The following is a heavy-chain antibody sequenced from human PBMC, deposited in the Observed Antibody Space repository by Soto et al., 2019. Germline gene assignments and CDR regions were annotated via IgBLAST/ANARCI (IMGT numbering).Heavy chain of an antibody. CDR2: IGGTGNNI. CDR1: GFTFGNYA. V-gene: IGHV3-23*01. J-gene: IGHJ4*02. CDR3: AKVSPGIQQWLVYLDY. D-gene: IGHD6-19*01. Sequence: EVQLLESGGGLVQPGGSLRLSCAASGFTFGNYAMSWVRQAPGKGLQWVSAIGGTGNNIYYADSVKGRFIISRDKSKNTLYLQMNSLRADDTAVYYCAKVSPGIQQWLVYLDYWGQGTVVTVTS.